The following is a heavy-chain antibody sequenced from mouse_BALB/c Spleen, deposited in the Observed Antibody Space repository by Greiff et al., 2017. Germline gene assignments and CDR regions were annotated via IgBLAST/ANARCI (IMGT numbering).Heavy chain of an antibody. J-gene: IGHJ3*01. V-gene: IGHV1-63*02. CDR3: ARPYYGDCVREFAY. CDR2: IYPGGGYT. D-gene: IGHD2-13*01. CDR1: GYTFTNYW. Sequence: QVQLKQSGAELVRPGTSVKISCKASGYTFTNYWLGWVKQRPGHGLEWIGDIYPGGGYTYYNEKFKGKATLTADTSSSTAYMQLSSLTSEDSAVYFCARPYYGDCVREFAYWGQGTLVTVSA.